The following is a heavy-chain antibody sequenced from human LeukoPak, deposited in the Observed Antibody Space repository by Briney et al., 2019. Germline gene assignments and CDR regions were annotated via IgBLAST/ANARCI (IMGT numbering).Heavy chain of an antibody. J-gene: IGHJ4*02. CDR1: GDSITNYY. Sequence: SGTLSLTCTVSGDSITNYYWSWIRQPPGKGLEWIGHIYYSGSTNFNPSLKSRVTLSVDTSKNQFSLKLTSVTAADTAVYYCARATYHYDSSGPALENWGQGTLVTVSS. D-gene: IGHD3-22*01. CDR2: IYYSGST. CDR3: ARATYHYDSSGPALEN. V-gene: IGHV4-59*01.